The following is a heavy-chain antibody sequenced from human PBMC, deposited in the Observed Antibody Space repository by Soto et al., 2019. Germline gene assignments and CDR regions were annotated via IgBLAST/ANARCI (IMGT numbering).Heavy chain of an antibody. J-gene: IGHJ4*02. CDR3: AREGNLGRWLQPLDF. D-gene: IGHD5-12*01. CDR2: FFIGGNT. Sequence: LSLTCTVSGGSISSSTYYWGWMRQPPGKGLEWIASFFIGGNTYYNPSLKSRVTISVDTSKNQFSLKLISVTAADTAKYFCAREGNLGRWLQPLDFWGQGTLVTVSS. CDR1: GGSISSSTYY. V-gene: IGHV4-39*07.